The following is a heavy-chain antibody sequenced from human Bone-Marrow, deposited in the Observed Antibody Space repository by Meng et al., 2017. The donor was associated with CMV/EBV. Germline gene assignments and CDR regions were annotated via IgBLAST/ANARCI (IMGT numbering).Heavy chain of an antibody. J-gene: IGHJ3*01. D-gene: IGHD1-26*01. V-gene: IGHV1-2*02. CDR3: ARDGPSENYYERILVKDGAFDL. CDR2: INPNSGGT. CDR1: GYTFTGYY. Sequence: ASVKVSCKASGYTFTGYYMHWVRQAPGQGLEWMGWINPNSGGTNYAQKFQGRVIMTRDTSITTAYMELSGLRSDDTALYYCARDGPSENYYERILVKDGAFDLWGPGTMVTVSS.